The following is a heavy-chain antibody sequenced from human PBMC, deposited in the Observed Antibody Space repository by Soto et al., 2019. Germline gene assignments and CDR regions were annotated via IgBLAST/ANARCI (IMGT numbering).Heavy chain of an antibody. CDR1: VYTFTSYV. D-gene: IGHD6-13*01. J-gene: IGHJ4*02. CDR2: ISAYNGNT. V-gene: IGHV1-18*01. CDR3: ARESSSSCHDY. Sequence: QVQRVQSGAEVKKPGPSVKFSCKASVYTFTSYVISWGRQAPGQGLEGMGWISAYNGNTNYAQKLQGRVTMTTDTSTSTAYMELRSLRSDDTAVYYCARESSSSCHDYWGQGTLVTVSS.